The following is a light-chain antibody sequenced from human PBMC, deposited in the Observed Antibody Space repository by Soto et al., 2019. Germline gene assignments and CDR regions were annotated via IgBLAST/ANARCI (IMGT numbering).Light chain of an antibody. J-gene: IGLJ1*01. CDR3: SSFTTISTPLYV. CDR2: EVS. V-gene: IGLV2-14*03. CDR1: SSDVGGYNY. Sequence: QSVLTQPASVSGSPGQSITVSCTGTSSDVGGYNYVSWYQQHPGRAPRLIILEVSHRPSGVSNRFSGSKSGNTASLTISGLQAEDEADYYCSSFTTISTPLYVFGTGTKVTVL.